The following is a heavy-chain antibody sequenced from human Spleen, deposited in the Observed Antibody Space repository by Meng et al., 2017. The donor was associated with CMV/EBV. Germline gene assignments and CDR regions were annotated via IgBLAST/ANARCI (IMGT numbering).Heavy chain of an antibody. CDR3: AKGPMVQGVLDY. CDR2: ISGSGGST. Sequence: GESLKISCAVSGFTLNSYAMSWVRQAPGKGLEWVSVISGSGGSTYNADSVKGRFTISRDTSKNTLYLQMNSLRAEDTAIYYCAKGPMVQGVLDYWGQGTLVTVSS. D-gene: IGHD3-10*01. V-gene: IGHV3-23*01. CDR1: GFTLNSYA. J-gene: IGHJ4*02.